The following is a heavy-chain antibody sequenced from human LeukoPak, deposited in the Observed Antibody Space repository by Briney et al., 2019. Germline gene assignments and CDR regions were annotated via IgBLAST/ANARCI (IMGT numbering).Heavy chain of an antibody. D-gene: IGHD2-2*01. CDR1: GGSISSYY. J-gene: IGHJ5*02. V-gene: IGHV4-59*01. CDR2: IYYSGST. CDR3: ARDVGYCSSTSCYNWFDP. Sequence: SETLSLTCTVSGGSISSYYWSWIRQPPGKGLEWIGYIYYSGSTNYNPSLKSRVTISVDTSKNQFSLKLSSMTAADTAVYYCARDVGYCSSTSCYNWFDPWGQGTLVTVSS.